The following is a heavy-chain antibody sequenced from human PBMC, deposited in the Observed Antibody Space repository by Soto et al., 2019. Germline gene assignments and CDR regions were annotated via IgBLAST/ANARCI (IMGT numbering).Heavy chain of an antibody. J-gene: IGHJ1*01. D-gene: IGHD4-17*01. CDR3: ARWGYGAGDYVAYFQH. CDR1: GYTFSTYF. V-gene: IGHV1-46*03. Sequence: GSSVKFSCKASGYTFSTYFMHWVRQAPGQVLECVVLINPSSDIRNYXXKFQGRVXXTRDTSTSTVXMELRXLTYEDTAVYYCARWGYGAGDYVAYFQHXX. CDR2: INPSSDIR.